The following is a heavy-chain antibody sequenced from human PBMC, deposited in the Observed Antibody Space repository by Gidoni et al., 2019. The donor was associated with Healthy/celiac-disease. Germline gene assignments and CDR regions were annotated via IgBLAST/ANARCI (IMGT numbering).Heavy chain of an antibody. D-gene: IGHD1-26*01. Sequence: QVQLVQSGAEVKKPGSSVKVSCKASGVSFSSYAISWVRQAPGQGLEWMGGIIPIFGTANYAQKFQGRVTITADESTSTAYMELSSLRSEDTAVYYCARERWGGGVLNDAFDIWGQGTMVTVSS. CDR3: ARERWGGGVLNDAFDI. CDR2: IIPIFGTA. CDR1: GVSFSSYA. J-gene: IGHJ3*02. V-gene: IGHV1-69*01.